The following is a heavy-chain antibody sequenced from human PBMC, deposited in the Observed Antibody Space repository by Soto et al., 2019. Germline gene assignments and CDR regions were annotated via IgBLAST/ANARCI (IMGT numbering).Heavy chain of an antibody. CDR1: GFTFSSYA. CDR2: ISGSGGST. V-gene: IGHV3-23*01. CDR3: ARRGSGSYYDY. J-gene: IGHJ4*02. D-gene: IGHD1-26*01. Sequence: EVQLLESGGGLVQPGGSPRLSCAASGFTFSSYAMRWVRQAPVKGLEWVSAISGSGGSTYYADSVKGRVTISRDNSKNTLYLQMNSLRAEDTAVYYCARRGSGSYYDYWGQGTLVTVSS.